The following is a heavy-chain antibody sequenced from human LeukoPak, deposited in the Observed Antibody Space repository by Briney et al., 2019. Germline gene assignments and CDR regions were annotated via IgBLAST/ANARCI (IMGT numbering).Heavy chain of an antibody. CDR1: SASVSSGGYY. CDR3: ARRGGAGRSFDY. Sequence: SETLSLTCTVSSASVSSGGYYWSWIRQPPGKGLEWIGNIYYSGSTNYNPSLKSRVTISVDTSKNQFSLKVSSVTAADTAVYYCARRGGAGRSFDYWGQGTLVTASS. J-gene: IGHJ4*02. CDR2: IYYSGST. D-gene: IGHD2-21*01. V-gene: IGHV4-61*08.